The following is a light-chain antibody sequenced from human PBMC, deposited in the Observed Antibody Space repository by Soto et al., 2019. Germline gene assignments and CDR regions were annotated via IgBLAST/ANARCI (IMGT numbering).Light chain of an antibody. V-gene: IGKV1-27*01. CDR1: QGISNY. Sequence: IQVTQSKYSLSASVGDRVTITCRTSQGISNYLAWYQQKPGKVPKLLIYGASTLQPGVPSRFSGSGSGADFTLTISSLQPEDVATYYCQKYDGAPRTFGQGTKVDIK. J-gene: IGKJ1*01. CDR3: QKYDGAPRT. CDR2: GAS.